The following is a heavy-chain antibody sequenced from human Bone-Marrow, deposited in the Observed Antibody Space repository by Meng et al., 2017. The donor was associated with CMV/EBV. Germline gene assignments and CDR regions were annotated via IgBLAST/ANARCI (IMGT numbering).Heavy chain of an antibody. CDR2: INSDGSTT. CDR1: GFTFSYYW. V-gene: IGHV3-74*01. J-gene: IGHJ4*02. Sequence: LSWASAGFTFSYYWMYGRRQAPGKGLGWVSRINSDGSTTSDADSVNGGFTISRDNAKNTLYLQRNSLRAEDTAVYYCARELRYESDYWGQGTLVTVSS. CDR3: ARELRYESDY. D-gene: IGHD1-1*01.